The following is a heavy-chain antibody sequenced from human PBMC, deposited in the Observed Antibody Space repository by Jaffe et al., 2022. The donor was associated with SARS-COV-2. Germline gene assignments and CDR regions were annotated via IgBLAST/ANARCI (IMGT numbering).Heavy chain of an antibody. CDR1: GFTFRNFG. D-gene: IGHD2-15*01. Sequence: QVQLVESGGGVVQPGKSLRLSCSVSGFTFRNFGMHWVRQAPGKGLEWVALISYDGNHKYYADSVKGRFTISKDNSRNTLFLQINTLSAEDTALYYCARESGPTTPQWRLDPWGQGTLVIVAS. CDR2: ISYDGNHK. V-gene: IGHV3-33*01. CDR3: ARESGPTTPQWRLDP. J-gene: IGHJ5*02.